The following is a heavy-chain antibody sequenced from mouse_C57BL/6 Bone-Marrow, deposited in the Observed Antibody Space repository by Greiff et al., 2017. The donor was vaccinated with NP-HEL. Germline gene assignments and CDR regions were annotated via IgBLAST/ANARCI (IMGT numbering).Heavy chain of an antibody. J-gene: IGHJ3*01. CDR3: ATNWVFAY. CDR2: TYPRSGNT. V-gene: IGHV1-81*01. CDR1: GYTFTSYG. D-gene: IGHD4-1*01. Sequence: QVQLQQSGAELARPGASVKLSCKASGYTFTSYGISWVKQRTGQGLEWIGETYPRSGNTYYNEKFKGKATLTADKSSSTAYMELRSLTSEDSAVYFCATNWVFAYWGQGTLVTVSA.